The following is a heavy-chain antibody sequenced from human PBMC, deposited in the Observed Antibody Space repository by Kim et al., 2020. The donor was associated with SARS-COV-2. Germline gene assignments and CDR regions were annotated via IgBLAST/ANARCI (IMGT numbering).Heavy chain of an antibody. J-gene: IGHJ4*02. D-gene: IGHD4-4*01. CDR3: ARDHYSNDRTSNFDY. CDR1: GYTFTSYG. Sequence: ASVKVSCKASGYTFTSYGISWVRQAPGQGLEWMGWISAYNGNTNYAQKLQGRVTMTTDTSTSTAYMELRSLRSDDTAVYYCARDHYSNDRTSNFDYWGQGTLVTVSS. CDR2: ISAYNGNT. V-gene: IGHV1-18*04.